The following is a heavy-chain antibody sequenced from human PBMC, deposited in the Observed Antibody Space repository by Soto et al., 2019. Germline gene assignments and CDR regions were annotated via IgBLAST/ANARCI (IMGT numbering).Heavy chain of an antibody. CDR1: GFTFSDFS. V-gene: IGHV3-30*04. J-gene: IGHJ4*02. CDR3: ARDKKWAFDY. Sequence: GGSLRLSCAGSGFTFSDFSMHWVRQAPGKGLEWVAVLSYDVRNKFYVDSVKDRFTISRDNSKNTLYLEMNSLRDEDTAVYYCARDKKWAFDYWGQGALVTVSS. D-gene: IGHD1-26*01. CDR2: LSYDVRNK.